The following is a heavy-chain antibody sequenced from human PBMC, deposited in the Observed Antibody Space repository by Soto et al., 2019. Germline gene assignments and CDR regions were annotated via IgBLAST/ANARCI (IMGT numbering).Heavy chain of an antibody. J-gene: IGHJ6*02. V-gene: IGHV1-3*01. Sequence: ASVKVSCKASGYTFTSDAMHWVRQAPGQRLEWMGWINAGNGNTKYSQKFQGRVTITRDTSASTAYMELSSLRSEDTAVYYCARDLELGYCSGGSCYAYYYYYGMDVWGQGTTVTVSS. CDR3: ARDLELGYCSGGSCYAYYYYYGMDV. D-gene: IGHD2-15*01. CDR1: GYTFTSDA. CDR2: INAGNGNT.